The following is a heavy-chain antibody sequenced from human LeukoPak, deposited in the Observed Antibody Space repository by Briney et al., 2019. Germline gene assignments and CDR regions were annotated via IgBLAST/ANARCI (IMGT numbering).Heavy chain of an antibody. CDR1: GVSVNSYY. CDR2: LSSGDNT. D-gene: IGHD2-2*01. V-gene: IGHV3-53*01. CDR3: GGRYCSTCPTGHAFDL. J-gene: IGHJ3*01. Sequence: PGGSMRLACAAAGVSVNSYYMSWVRQAPGRRREWVAALSSGDNTHYADSVNGRFTISRDNSKNKQELELKRLRAEDKAEDYGGGRYCSTCPTGHAFDLWGQGTMVPVSS.